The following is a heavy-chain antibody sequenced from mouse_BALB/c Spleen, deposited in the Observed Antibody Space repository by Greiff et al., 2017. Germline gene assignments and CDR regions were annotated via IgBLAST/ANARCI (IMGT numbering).Heavy chain of an antibody. CDR3: ARKEDYYAMDY. V-gene: IGHV1-63*02. CDR1: GYTFTNYW. J-gene: IGHJ4*01. Sequence: VQLVESGAELVRPGTSVKMSCKAAGYTFTNYWIGWVKQRPGHGLEWIGDIYPGGGYTNYNEKFKGKATLTAYTSSSTAYMQHSSLTSEDPAIYYCARKEDYYAMDYWGQGTADTVSS. CDR2: IYPGGGYT.